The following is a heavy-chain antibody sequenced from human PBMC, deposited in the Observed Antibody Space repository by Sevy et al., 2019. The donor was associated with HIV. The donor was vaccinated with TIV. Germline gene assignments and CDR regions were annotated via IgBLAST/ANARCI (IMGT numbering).Heavy chain of an antibody. D-gene: IGHD2-8*01. CDR2: FSFGSGRI. CDR1: GFTFSKYS. Sequence: GGSLRLSCEASGFTFSKYSMSGVRQAPRKGLEWVSTFSFGSGRINYADSVKGRFTISRDDSKNTLYLQMNSLRAEDTAVYYCAREGCTKPHDYWGQGTLVTVSS. CDR3: AREGCTKPHDY. V-gene: IGHV3-23*01. J-gene: IGHJ4*02.